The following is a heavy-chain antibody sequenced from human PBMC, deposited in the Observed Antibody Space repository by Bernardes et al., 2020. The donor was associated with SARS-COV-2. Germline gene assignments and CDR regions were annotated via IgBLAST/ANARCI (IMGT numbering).Heavy chain of an antibody. CDR2: ISGSGGST. Sequence: GGSLRLSCAASGFTFSSYAMSWVRQAPGKGLEWVSAISGSGGSTYYADSVKGRFTISRDNSKNTLYLQMNSLRAEDTAVYYCAIGEIVVDNYYYYGMDVWGQGTTVTVSS. V-gene: IGHV3-23*01. D-gene: IGHD3-22*01. CDR3: AIGEIVVDNYYYYGMDV. J-gene: IGHJ6*02. CDR1: GFTFSSYA.